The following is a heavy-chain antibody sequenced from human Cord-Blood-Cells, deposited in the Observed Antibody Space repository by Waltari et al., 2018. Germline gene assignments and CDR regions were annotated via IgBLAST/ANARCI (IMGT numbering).Heavy chain of an antibody. CDR1: GGCFSGYY. D-gene: IGHD6-13*01. V-gene: IGHV4-34*01. J-gene: IGHJ2*01. CDR2: INHSGST. CDR3: ASFTAAGNRGWYFDL. Sequence: QVQLQQWGAGLLKPSETLSLTCAVYGGCFSGYYWSWIRQPPGKGLEWIGEINHSGSTNYNPSLKSRVTISVDTSKNQFSLKLSSVTAADTAVYYCASFTAAGNRGWYFDLWGRGTLVTVSS.